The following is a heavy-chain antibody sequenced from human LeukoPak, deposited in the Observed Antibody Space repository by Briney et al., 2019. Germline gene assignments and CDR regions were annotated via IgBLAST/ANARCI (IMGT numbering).Heavy chain of an antibody. Sequence: KTSETLSLTCTVSGGSISSSSYYWGWIRQPPGKGLEWIGSIYHSGNTYYNPSLKSRVTISVDTSKNQFSLKLTSVTAADTAVYYCARVWTGYPGHYWGQGTLVTVSS. CDR3: ARVWTGYPGHY. J-gene: IGHJ4*02. CDR1: GGSISSSSYY. V-gene: IGHV4-39*07. D-gene: IGHD3/OR15-3a*01. CDR2: IYHSGNT.